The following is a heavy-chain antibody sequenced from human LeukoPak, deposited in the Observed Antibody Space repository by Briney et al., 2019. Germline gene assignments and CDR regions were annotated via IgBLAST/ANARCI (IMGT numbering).Heavy chain of an antibody. CDR2: ISAYNGNT. J-gene: IGHJ4*02. CDR3: ARSSYYDFWSGAPTQFDY. V-gene: IGHV1-18*01. Sequence: ASVKVSCKASGYTFTSYGISWVRQAPGQGLEWMGWISAYNGNTNYAQKLQGRVTMTTDTSTSTAYMELRSLRSDDTAVYYCARSSYYDFWSGAPTQFDYWGQGTLVTVSS. D-gene: IGHD3-3*01. CDR1: GYTFTSYG.